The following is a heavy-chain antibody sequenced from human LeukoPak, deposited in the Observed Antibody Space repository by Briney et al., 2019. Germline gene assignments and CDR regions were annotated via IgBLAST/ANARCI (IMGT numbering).Heavy chain of an antibody. CDR2: IIPIFGAA. J-gene: IGHJ6*03. Sequence: SVKVSCKASGGTFSSYAISWVRQAPGQGLEWMGGIIPIFGAANYAQKFQGRVTITADESTSTAYMELSSLRSEDTAVYYCARREVAAFPYYYYYMDVWGKGTTVTVSS. CDR3: ARREVAAFPYYYYYMDV. D-gene: IGHD2-15*01. V-gene: IGHV1-69*01. CDR1: GGTFSSYA.